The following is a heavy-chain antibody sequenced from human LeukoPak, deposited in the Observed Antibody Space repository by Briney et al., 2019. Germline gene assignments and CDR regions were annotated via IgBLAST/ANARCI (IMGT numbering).Heavy chain of an antibody. CDR2: INDTGGT. CDR1: DGSFSNYF. J-gene: IGHJ4*02. V-gene: IGHV4-34*01. D-gene: IGHD3-3*01. Sequence: SETLSLTCAVSDGSFSNYFWSWIRQTPEKGLEWIVEINDTGGTNYNPSLKSRVTISVDLSENHISLRLTSVTAADTAAYYCAREGGFYRPLDYSGQGTLVTVSS. CDR3: AREGGFYRPLDY.